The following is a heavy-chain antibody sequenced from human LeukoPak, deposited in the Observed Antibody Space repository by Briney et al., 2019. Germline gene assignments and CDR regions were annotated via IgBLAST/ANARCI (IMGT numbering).Heavy chain of an antibody. CDR3: ARDRGADYYYGMDV. CDR2: IYYSGST. J-gene: IGHJ6*02. CDR1: GGSISSGDYY. V-gene: IGHV4-30-4*01. Sequence: SETLSLTCTVSGGSISSGDYYWSWIRQPPGKGLEWIGYIYYSGSTYYNPSLKSRVTISVDTSKNQFSLKLSSVTAADTAVYYCARDRGADYYYGMDVWGQGTTVTVSS.